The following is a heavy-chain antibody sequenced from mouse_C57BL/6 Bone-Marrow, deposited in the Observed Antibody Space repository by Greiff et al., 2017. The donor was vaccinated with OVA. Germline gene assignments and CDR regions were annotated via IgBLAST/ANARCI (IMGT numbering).Heavy chain of an antibody. V-gene: IGHV7-3*01. CDR3: ARDERLRGFAY. CDR2: IRNKANGYTT. J-gene: IGHJ3*01. D-gene: IGHD2-4*01. Sequence: EVQRVESGGGLVQPGGSLSLSCAASGFTFTDYYMSWVRQPPGKALEWLGFIRNKANGYTTEYSASVKGRFTISRDNSQSILYLQMNALRAEDSATYYCARDERLRGFAYWGQGTLVTVSA. CDR1: GFTFTDYY.